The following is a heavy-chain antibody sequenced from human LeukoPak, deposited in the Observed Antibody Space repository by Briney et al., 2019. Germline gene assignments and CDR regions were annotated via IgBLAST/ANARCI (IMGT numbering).Heavy chain of an antibody. Sequence: GRSPRLSCAASGFTFSSYGMHWVRQAPGKGLEWVAVIWYDGSNKYYADSVKGRFTISRDNSKNTLYLQMNSLRAEDTAVYYCARAPSDIVVVPAVWGQGTLVTVSS. J-gene: IGHJ4*02. D-gene: IGHD2-2*01. CDR1: GFTFSSYG. CDR2: IWYDGSNK. CDR3: ARAPSDIVVVPAV. V-gene: IGHV3-33*01.